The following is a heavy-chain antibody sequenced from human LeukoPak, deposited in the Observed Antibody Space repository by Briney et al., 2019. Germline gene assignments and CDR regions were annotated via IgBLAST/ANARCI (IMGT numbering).Heavy chain of an antibody. CDR3: ATAEYSSPPFH. J-gene: IGHJ4*02. Sequence: PSETLSLTCAVYGGSFSGYYWSWIRQPPGKGLEWIGEINHSGSTNYNPSLKSRVTISVDTSKNQFSLKLSSVTAADTAVYYCATAEYSSPPFHWGPGTLVTVSS. V-gene: IGHV4-34*01. D-gene: IGHD6-6*01. CDR1: GGSFSGYY. CDR2: INHSGST.